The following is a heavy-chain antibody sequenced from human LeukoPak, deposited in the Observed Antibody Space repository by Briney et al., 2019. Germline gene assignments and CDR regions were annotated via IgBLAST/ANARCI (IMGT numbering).Heavy chain of an antibody. CDR2: ISSSSSYI. CDR1: GFTFSSYS. J-gene: IGHJ3*02. D-gene: IGHD4-17*01. Sequence: PGGSLRLSCAASGFTFSSYSMNWVRQAPGKGLEWVSSISSSSSYIYYADSVKGRFTISRDNAKNSLYLQMNSLRAEDRAVYYCARGEGLDYGDYVYAFDIWGQGTMVTVSS. CDR3: ARGEGLDYGDYVYAFDI. V-gene: IGHV3-21*01.